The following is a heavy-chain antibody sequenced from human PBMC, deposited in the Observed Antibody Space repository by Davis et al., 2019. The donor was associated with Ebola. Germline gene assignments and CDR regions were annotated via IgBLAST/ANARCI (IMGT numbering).Heavy chain of an antibody. J-gene: IGHJ6*02. CDR3: ARALEHVVVFMDV. V-gene: IGHV4-30-2*01. Sequence: PSETLSLTCAVSGGSISSGGYSWSWIRQPPGKGLEWIGYIYHSGSTYYNPSLKSRVTISVDRSKNQFSLKLSSVTAADTAVYYCARALEHVVVFMDVWGQGTTVTVSS. CDR1: GGSISSGGYS. D-gene: IGHD2-21*01. CDR2: IYHSGST.